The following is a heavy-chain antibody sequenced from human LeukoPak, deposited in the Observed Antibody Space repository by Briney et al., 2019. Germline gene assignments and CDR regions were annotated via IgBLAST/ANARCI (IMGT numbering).Heavy chain of an antibody. CDR1: GFTFSSYG. CDR3: ASEGSSGYYGMDV. V-gene: IGHV3-33*01. J-gene: IGHJ6*02. D-gene: IGHD3-22*01. CDR2: IWYDGSNK. Sequence: PGGSLRLSCAASGFTFSSYGMHWVRQAPGKGLEWVAVIWYDGSNKYYADSVKGRFTISRDNSKNTLYLQMNSLRAEDTAVYYCASEGSSGYYGMDVWGQGTTVTVSS.